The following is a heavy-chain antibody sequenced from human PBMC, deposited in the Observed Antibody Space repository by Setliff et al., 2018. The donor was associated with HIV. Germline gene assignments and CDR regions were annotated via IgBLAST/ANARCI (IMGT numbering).Heavy chain of an antibody. V-gene: IGHV1-69*10. J-gene: IGHJ6*02. CDR2: IIPILGIA. CDR3: ARDHCSSSGCYEYSYYGMDV. CDR1: GGTFSSYA. Sequence: GASVKVSCKASGGTFSSYAISWVRQAPGQGLEWMGGIIPILGIANYAQKFQGRVTITADKSTSTAYMELSSLRSEDTAVYYCARDHCSSSGCYEYSYYGMDVWGQGTTVTVSS. D-gene: IGHD2-2*01.